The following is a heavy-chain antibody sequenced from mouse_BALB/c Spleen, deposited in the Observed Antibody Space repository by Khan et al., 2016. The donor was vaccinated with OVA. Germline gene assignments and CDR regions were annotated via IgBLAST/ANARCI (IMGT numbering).Heavy chain of an antibody. CDR1: GYSITSGYG. V-gene: IGHV3-2*02. D-gene: IGHD1-2*01. CDR2: ISYSGST. Sequence: LQQSGPGLVKPSQSLSLTCTVTGYSITSGYGWNWIRQFPGNKLEWMGYISYSGSTNYNPSLKSRISITRDTSKNQFFLQLNSVTTEDTATYYCARTARIKYWGQGTTLTVSS. CDR3: ARTARIKY. J-gene: IGHJ2*01.